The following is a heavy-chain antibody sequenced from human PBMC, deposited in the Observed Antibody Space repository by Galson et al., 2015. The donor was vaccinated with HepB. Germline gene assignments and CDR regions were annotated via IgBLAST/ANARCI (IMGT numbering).Heavy chain of an antibody. CDR2: IYYSGST. Sequence: TLSLTCTVSGGSISSGGYYWSWIRQHPGQGLEWIGYIYYSGSTYYNPSLKSRVTISVDTSKNQFSLKLSSVTAADTAVYYCARVPQLLGAFDYWGQGTLVTVSS. J-gene: IGHJ4*02. D-gene: IGHD2-2*01. CDR1: GGSISSGGYY. V-gene: IGHV4-31*03. CDR3: ARVPQLLGAFDY.